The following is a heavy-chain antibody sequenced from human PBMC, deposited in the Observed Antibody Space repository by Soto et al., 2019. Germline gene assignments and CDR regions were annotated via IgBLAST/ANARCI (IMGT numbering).Heavy chain of an antibody. CDR2: INPRDSDT. CDR3: ARRGLHDVLSPTYWLDP. J-gene: IGHJ5*02. V-gene: IGHV5-51*01. CDR1: GYTFTTHW. D-gene: IGHD3-9*01. Sequence: PGESPKISRRASGYTFTTHWIAWVRQLPGKGLEGIGIINPRDSDTIYSPSFEGQVTMSVDKSINTAYLQWSRLKASDTAMYFCARRGLHDVLSPTYWLDPWGQGTLVTVSS.